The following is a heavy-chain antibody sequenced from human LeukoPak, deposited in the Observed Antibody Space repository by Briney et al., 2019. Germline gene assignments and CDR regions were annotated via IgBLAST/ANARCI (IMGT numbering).Heavy chain of an antibody. CDR2: IYPGDSDA. D-gene: IGHD6-19*01. Sequence: GESLKIFCKGSGYSFTNYWIGWVRQMPGKGLEWMGIIYPGDSDARYSPSFQGQVTISADKSINTAYLQWSSLKASDTAMYYCARLWSSSGWYGVYWGQGTLVAVSS. CDR3: ARLWSSSGWYGVY. J-gene: IGHJ4*02. V-gene: IGHV5-51*01. CDR1: GYSFTNYW.